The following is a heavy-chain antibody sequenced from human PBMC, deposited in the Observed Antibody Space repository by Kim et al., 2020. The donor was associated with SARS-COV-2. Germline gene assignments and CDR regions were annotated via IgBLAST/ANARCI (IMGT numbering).Heavy chain of an antibody. Sequence: SETLSLTCTVSGGSISSGGYYWSWIRQHPGKGLEWIGYIYYSGSTYYNPSLKSRVTISVDTSKNQFSLKLSSVTAADTAVYYCARVPKRTYYYGSGSYYTGLGGYYGMDVWGQGTTVTVAS. J-gene: IGHJ6*02. CDR1: GGSISSGGYY. CDR3: ARVPKRTYYYGSGSYYTGLGGYYGMDV. V-gene: IGHV4-31*03. CDR2: IYYSGST. D-gene: IGHD3-10*01.